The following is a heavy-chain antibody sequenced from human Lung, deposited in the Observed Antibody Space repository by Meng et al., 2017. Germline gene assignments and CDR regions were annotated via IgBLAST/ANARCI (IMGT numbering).Heavy chain of an antibody. CDR1: GGSFSGYY. D-gene: IGHD6-19*01. Sequence: QVKQPRWGEGLLKPSETLTLTCAVYGGSFSGYYWSWIRQHPGKGLEWIGEIIDSGSCNYNPALKGRVTITVDTSKNQFSLRVTTVTAADRAVYYCVRRTYSSGWYFGYWGQGTLVTVSS. V-gene: IGHV4-34*02. CDR3: VRRTYSSGWYFGY. J-gene: IGHJ4*02. CDR2: IIDSGSC.